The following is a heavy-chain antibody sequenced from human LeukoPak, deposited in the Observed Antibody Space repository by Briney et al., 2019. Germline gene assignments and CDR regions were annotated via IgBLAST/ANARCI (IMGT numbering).Heavy chain of an antibody. V-gene: IGHV3-48*03. Sequence: PGGSLRLSCAASGFIFSSYEMSWVRQAPGKGLEWVSYISSSGRTMYYADSVKGRFTVSRDNAKNSLYLQMNSLRAGDTAVYYCAELGITMIGGVWGKGTTVTISS. D-gene: IGHD3-10*02. CDR2: ISSSGRTM. CDR1: GFIFSSYE. CDR3: AELGITMIGGV. J-gene: IGHJ6*04.